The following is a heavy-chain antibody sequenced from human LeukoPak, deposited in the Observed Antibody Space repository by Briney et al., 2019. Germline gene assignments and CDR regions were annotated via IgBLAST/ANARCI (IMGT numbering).Heavy chain of an antibody. D-gene: IGHD4-17*01. CDR3: AGTTVTKIRPHYYYGMDV. CDR1: GGSISSGSYY. CDR2: IYTSGST. Sequence: NASQTLSLTCTVSGGSISSGSYYWSWIRQPAGKGLEWIGRIYTSGSTNYNPSLQSRVTISVDTSKNQFSLKLSSVTAADTAVYYCAGTTVTKIRPHYYYGMDVWGQGTTVTVSS. J-gene: IGHJ6*02. V-gene: IGHV4-61*02.